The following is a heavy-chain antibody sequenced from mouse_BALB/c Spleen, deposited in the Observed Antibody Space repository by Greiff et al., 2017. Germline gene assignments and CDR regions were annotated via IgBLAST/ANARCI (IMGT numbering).Heavy chain of an antibody. J-gene: IGHJ3*01. CDR2: INPSTGYT. CDR1: GYTFTSYW. D-gene: IGHD1-1*01. CDR3: ARSDYSFAY. V-gene: IGHV1-7*01. Sequence: VKLVETGAELAKPGASVKMSCKASGYTFTSYWMHWVKQRPGQGLEWIGYINPSTGYTEYNQKFKDKATLTADKSSSTAYMQLSSLTSEDSAVYYCARSDYSFAYWGQGTLVTVSA.